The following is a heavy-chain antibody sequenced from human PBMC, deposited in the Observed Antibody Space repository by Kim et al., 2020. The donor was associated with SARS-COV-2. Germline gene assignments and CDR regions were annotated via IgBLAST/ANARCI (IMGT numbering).Heavy chain of an antibody. CDR2: ISYDGSNK. CDR3: ARGGYGDRGSHMTVDY. J-gene: IGHJ4*02. D-gene: IGHD4-17*01. V-gene: IGHV3-30*04. Sequence: GGSLRLSCAASGFTFSSYAMHWVRQAPGKGLEWVAVISYDGSNKYYADSVKGRFTISRDNSKNTLYLQMNSLRAEDTAVYYCARGGYGDRGSHMTVDYWGQGSLGTVS. CDR1: GFTFSSYA.